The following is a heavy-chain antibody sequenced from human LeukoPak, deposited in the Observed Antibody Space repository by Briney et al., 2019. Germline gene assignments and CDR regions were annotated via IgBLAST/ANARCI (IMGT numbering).Heavy chain of an antibody. Sequence: GGSLRLSCVASGFTLDDYALHWVRQAPGKGLEWVSYISSSGSTIYYADSVKGRFTISRDNAKNSLYLQMNSLRAEDTAVYYCARERWVDYWGQGTLVTVSS. V-gene: IGHV3-48*03. CDR2: ISSSGSTI. CDR1: GFTLDDYA. D-gene: IGHD5-24*01. J-gene: IGHJ4*02. CDR3: ARERWVDY.